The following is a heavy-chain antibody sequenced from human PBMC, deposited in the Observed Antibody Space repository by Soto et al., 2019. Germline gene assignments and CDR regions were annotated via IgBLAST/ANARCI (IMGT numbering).Heavy chain of an antibody. Sequence: QVQLVQSGAEVKKPGASVKVSCKASGYTFSDHDINWVRQASGQGPEWLGWMNPNSGDTGYAQSFQGRVTMTRDTSKRTAYMELSSLRSEDTAVYYCARVGGNWNDDYFDYWGQGTLVTVSS. CDR1: GYTFSDHD. CDR2: MNPNSGDT. D-gene: IGHD1-1*01. CDR3: ARVGGNWNDDYFDY. V-gene: IGHV1-8*01. J-gene: IGHJ4*02.